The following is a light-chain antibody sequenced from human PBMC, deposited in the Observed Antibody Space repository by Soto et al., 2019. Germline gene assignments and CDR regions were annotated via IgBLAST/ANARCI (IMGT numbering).Light chain of an antibody. CDR1: ESIRTW. Sequence: DMPMTQSPSTLSASLGDGVTSXXRASESIRTWLAWYQHKPGKAPKLXIYDASTLESGVPSRFSGSGSGTEFTLTISSLQPDDFATYYCQQYKNYPRTFGQGTKVDIK. J-gene: IGKJ1*01. CDR3: QQYKNYPRT. V-gene: IGKV1-5*01. CDR2: DAS.